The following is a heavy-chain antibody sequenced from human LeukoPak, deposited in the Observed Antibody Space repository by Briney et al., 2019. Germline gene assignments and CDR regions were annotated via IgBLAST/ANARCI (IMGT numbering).Heavy chain of an antibody. D-gene: IGHD3-22*01. V-gene: IGHV4-59*08. CDR3: ARRSGYYYDSSGYYYFDY. Sequence: PSETLSLTCTVSGGSISSYYWSWIRQLPGKGLEWIGYIYYSGSTNYNPSLKSRVTISVDTSKNQFSLKLSSVTAADTAVYYCARRSGYYYDSSGYYYFDYWGQGTLVTVSS. CDR1: GGSISSYY. J-gene: IGHJ4*02. CDR2: IYYSGST.